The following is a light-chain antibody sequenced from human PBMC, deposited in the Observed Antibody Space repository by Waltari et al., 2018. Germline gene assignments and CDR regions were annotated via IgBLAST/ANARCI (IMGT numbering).Light chain of an antibody. J-gene: IGKJ5*01. CDR3: QQYNNWPPIT. CDR1: QSVTSN. Sequence: EIVMTQSPATLSVSPGESATLSCRASQSVTSNLACNEQKPGQAPRLVIYGASTRATGIPARFSGSGSGTEFTLTISSMQSEDFAVYYCQQYNNWPPITFGQGTRLEIK. CDR2: GAS. V-gene: IGKV3-15*01.